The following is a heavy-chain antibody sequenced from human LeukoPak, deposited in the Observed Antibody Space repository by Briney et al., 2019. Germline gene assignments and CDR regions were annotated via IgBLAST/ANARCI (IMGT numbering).Heavy chain of an antibody. CDR1: GGSISSGGYY. D-gene: IGHD6-6*01. CDR2: IYYSGST. CDR3: ARLPYSSSSLDY. V-gene: IGHV4-31*03. Sequence: PSQTLSLTCTVSGGSISSGGYYWSWIRQHPGKGLEWIGYIYYSGSTYYNPSLKSRVTISVDTSKNQFSLKVSSVTAADTAVYYCARLPYSSSSLDYWGQGTLVTVSS. J-gene: IGHJ4*02.